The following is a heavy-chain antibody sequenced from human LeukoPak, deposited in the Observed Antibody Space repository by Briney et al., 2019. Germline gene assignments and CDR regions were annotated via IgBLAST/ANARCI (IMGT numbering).Heavy chain of an antibody. D-gene: IGHD3-3*01. J-gene: IGHJ4*02. CDR3: ARALSDDFWSFYQDY. CDR1: GYIFSSYG. V-gene: IGHV1-18*01. Sequence: ASVKVSCTASGYIFSSYGISWVRQAPGQGLEWMGWISAYNGKTNYAQKVQGRVTLTTDTSTSTAYMEMRGLVSDDTAVYYCARALSDDFWSFYQDYWGQGTLLIVSP. CDR2: ISAYNGKT.